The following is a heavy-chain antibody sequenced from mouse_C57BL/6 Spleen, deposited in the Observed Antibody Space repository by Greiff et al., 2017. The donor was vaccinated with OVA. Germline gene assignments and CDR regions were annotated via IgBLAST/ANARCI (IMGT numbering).Heavy chain of an antibody. J-gene: IGHJ2*01. D-gene: IGHD2-4*01. CDR1: GYSFTGYY. CDR2: INPSTGGT. Sequence: VQLQQSGPELVKPGASVKISCKASGYSFTGYYMNWVKQSPEKSLEWIGEINPSTGGTTYNQKFKAKATLTVDKSSSTAYMQLKSLTSEDSAVYYCARHIDYDVRFDYWGQGTTLTVSS. CDR3: ARHIDYDVRFDY. V-gene: IGHV1-42*01.